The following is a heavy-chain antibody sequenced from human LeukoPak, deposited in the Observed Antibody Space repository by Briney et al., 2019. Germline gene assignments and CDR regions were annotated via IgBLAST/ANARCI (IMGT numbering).Heavy chain of an antibody. J-gene: IGHJ6*02. CDR1: GFIFNNYV. Sequence: GRSLILSCAASGFIFNNYVMHWVRQAPGKGLEWVAVISYDENTINDADSVKGRFTISRANSKNTVFLEMSSRRPEDTAVYFCARCKVPWWYHRGLDVWGRGTTVTV. CDR2: ISYDENTI. D-gene: IGHD2-15*01. V-gene: IGHV3-30*04. CDR3: ARCKVPWWYHRGLDV.